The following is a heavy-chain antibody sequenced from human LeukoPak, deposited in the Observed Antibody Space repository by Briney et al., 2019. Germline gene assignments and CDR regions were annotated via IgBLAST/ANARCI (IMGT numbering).Heavy chain of an antibody. V-gene: IGHV4-34*01. CDR3: ARTLTNYDYVWGSYRYPFDY. CDR1: GGSFSGYY. D-gene: IGHD3-16*02. J-gene: IGHJ4*02. CDR2: INHSGST. Sequence: SETLSLTCAVYGGSFSGYYWSWIRQPPGKGLEWIGEINHSGSTNYNPSLKSRVTISVDTSKNQFSLKLSSVTAADTAVYYCARTLTNYDYVWGSYRYPFDYWGQGSLVTVSS.